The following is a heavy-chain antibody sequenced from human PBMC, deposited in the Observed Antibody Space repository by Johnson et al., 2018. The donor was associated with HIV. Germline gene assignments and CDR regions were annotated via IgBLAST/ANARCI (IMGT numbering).Heavy chain of an antibody. Sequence: QVQLVESGGVVVQPGGSLRLSCAASGFTFSTYGIHWVRQAPGKGLEWVSFIRYDGKDKYYADFVKGRFTISRDNSKKTLSLQMNSLRPEDTAVYYCAKSSSATYYGDAFDMWGQGTMVTVSS. J-gene: IGHJ3*02. D-gene: IGHD3-10*01. CDR3: AKSSSATYYGDAFDM. CDR1: GFTFSTYG. CDR2: IRYDGKDK. V-gene: IGHV3-30*02.